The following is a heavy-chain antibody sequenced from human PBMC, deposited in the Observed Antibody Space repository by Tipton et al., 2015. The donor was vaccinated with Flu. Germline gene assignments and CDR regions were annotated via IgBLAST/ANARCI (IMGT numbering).Heavy chain of an antibody. CDR2: IYSSGST. Sequence: PGLVKPSETLSLSCTVSGGSINRNYWSWIRQPAGKGLEWIGRIYSSGSTNYNPSLEGRVTMSVDTSDNKFSLRLDAVTAADTAVYYCARTLSPLRGVYSLSFFDYWGQGMLVSVSS. J-gene: IGHJ4*02. V-gene: IGHV4-4*07. CDR1: GGSINRNY. D-gene: IGHD3-10*01. CDR3: ARTLSPLRGVYSLSFFDY.